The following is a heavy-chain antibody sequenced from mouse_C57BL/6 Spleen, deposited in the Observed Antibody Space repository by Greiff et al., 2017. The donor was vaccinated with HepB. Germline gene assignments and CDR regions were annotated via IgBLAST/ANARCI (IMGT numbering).Heavy chain of an antibody. CDR1: GYTFTSYT. D-gene: IGHD1-2*01. V-gene: IGHV1-55*01. J-gene: IGHJ2*01. CDR2: IYPGSGST. CDR3: ARDGYDNRSGCDIDY. Sequence: VQLQQSGAELVKPGASVKMSCKASGYTFTSYTIPWVKQRPGQGLEWLGEIYPGSGSTNYNEKFKSKATLTADKSSSTVYMQLSSLTSEDSAVYYCARDGYDNRSGCDIDYWGQGTTVTVSS.